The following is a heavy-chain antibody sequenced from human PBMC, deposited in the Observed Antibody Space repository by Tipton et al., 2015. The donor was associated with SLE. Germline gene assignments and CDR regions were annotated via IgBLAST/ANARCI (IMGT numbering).Heavy chain of an antibody. CDR1: GGSITAYY. D-gene: IGHD2-2*01. Sequence: TLSLTCSVSGGSITAYYWTWIRQPPGKGLEWIGYVYYSGTTNYNPSLKSRVTISVDTSENQFSLKLTSVTAADTALYYCATGEVVVVPGATPYFYYHAMDVWGQGTTVTVSS. V-gene: IGHV4-59*01. J-gene: IGHJ6*02. CDR3: ATGEVVVVPGATPYFYYHAMDV. CDR2: VYYSGTT.